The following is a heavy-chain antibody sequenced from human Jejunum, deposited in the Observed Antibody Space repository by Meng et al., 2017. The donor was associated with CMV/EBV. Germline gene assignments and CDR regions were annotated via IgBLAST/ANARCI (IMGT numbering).Heavy chain of an antibody. CDR3: AKSGRADSSNYYYFDN. V-gene: IGHV3-48*03. J-gene: IGHJ4*02. CDR1: TISKHD. CDR2: INRGDSVI. D-gene: IGHD3-22*01. Sequence: TISKHDMNWVRRAPGKGLEWLSHINRGDSVILYADSVRGRFTISRDVAKNSVYLQMNTLRVEDTGVYYCAKSGRADSSNYYYFDNWGQGTLVTVSS.